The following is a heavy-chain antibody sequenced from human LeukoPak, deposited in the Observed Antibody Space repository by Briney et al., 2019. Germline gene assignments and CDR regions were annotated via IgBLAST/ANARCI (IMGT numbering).Heavy chain of an antibody. Sequence: SGPTLVKPTKTLTLTCTFSGFSLSTSGVGVGWIRQPPGKAPEWLAVIYWDDDKRFSPSLKTRLTIPKDTPKNQVVLTMTNMDPVDTATYYCARRGDYRNYFDYWGQGTLVTVSS. CDR2: IYWDDDK. J-gene: IGHJ4*02. CDR3: ARRGDYRNYFDY. D-gene: IGHD4-17*01. CDR1: GFSLSTSGVG. V-gene: IGHV2-5*02.